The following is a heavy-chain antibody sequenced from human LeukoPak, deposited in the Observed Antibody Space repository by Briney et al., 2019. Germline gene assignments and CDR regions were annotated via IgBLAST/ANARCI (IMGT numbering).Heavy chain of an antibody. CDR3: ARKDRGPFDY. CDR2: IYYSGST. J-gene: IGHJ4*02. CDR1: GGSISSYY. D-gene: IGHD1-14*01. Sequence: PSETLSLTCTVSGGSISSYYWSWIRQPPGKGLEWIGYIYYSGSTNYNPSPKSRVTISVDTSKNQFSLKLNSVTAADTAVYYCARKDRGPFDYWGQGTLVTVSS. V-gene: IGHV4-59*12.